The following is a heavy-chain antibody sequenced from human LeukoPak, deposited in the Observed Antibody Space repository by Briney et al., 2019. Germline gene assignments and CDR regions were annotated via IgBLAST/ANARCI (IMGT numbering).Heavy chain of an antibody. J-gene: IGHJ4*02. CDR3: AKELGHSNGYAVGHLDY. V-gene: IGHV3-23*01. Sequence: PGGSLRLSCAASGFTFSNYPMTWVRQAPGKGLEWISAISSAGHNTYYAASVQGRFTISRDNSKNTLYLQMNSLRAEDTAVFYCAKELGHSNGYAVGHLDYWGQGTLVTVSS. D-gene: IGHD5-18*01. CDR1: GFTFSNYP. CDR2: ISSAGHNT.